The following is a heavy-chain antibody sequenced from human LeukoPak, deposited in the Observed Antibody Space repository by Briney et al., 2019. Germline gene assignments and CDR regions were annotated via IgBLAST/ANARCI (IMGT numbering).Heavy chain of an antibody. CDR1: GFTFTGLA. D-gene: IGHD5-24*01. J-gene: IGHJ4*02. V-gene: IGHV3-23*01. CDR3: AKSGYNRFDY. Sequence: PGGPLGFSCQPPGFTFTGLAWSWFRRAPGKGLEGASSISGSGSGGSTYYADSVKGRFTISRDNSKNTLYLQMNSLRAEDTAVYYCAKSGYNRFDYWGQGTLVTVSS. CDR2: ISGSGSGGST.